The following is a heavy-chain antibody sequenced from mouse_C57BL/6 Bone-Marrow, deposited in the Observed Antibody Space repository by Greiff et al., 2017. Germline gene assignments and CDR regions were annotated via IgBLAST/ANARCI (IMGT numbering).Heavy chain of an antibody. V-gene: IGHV2-2*01. J-gene: IGHJ1*03. D-gene: IGHD1-1*01. CDR1: GFSLTSYG. Sequence: QVQLQQSGPGLVQPSQSLSITCTVSGFSLTSYGVHWVRQSPGTGLEWLGVLWSGGNTDYNAAFISRLSISKDNSKSQVFFKMNSLQADDTAIYYCARNGYYYGTYWYFDVWGTGTTVTVSS. CDR3: ARNGYYYGTYWYFDV. CDR2: LWSGGNT.